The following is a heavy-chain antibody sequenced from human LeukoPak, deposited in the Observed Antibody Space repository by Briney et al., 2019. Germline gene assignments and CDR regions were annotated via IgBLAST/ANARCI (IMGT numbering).Heavy chain of an antibody. D-gene: IGHD2-2*01. CDR3: AREFTSLDY. Sequence: GRSLRLSCAASGFTFSSYAMHWARQAPGKGLEWVAVISYDGSNKYYADSVKGRFTISRDNSKNTLYLQMNSLRAEDTAVYYCAREFTSLDYWGQGTLVTVSS. V-gene: IGHV3-30-3*01. J-gene: IGHJ4*02. CDR2: ISYDGSNK. CDR1: GFTFSSYA.